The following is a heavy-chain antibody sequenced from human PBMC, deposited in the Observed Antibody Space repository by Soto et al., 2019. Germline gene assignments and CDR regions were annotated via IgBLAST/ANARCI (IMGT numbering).Heavy chain of an antibody. D-gene: IGHD2-21*02. CDR1: GGSISSYY. CDR3: ARLTGDWRFDP. J-gene: IGHJ5*02. CDR2: IYYSGST. Sequence: QVQLQESGPGLVKPSETLSLTCTVSGGSISSYYWSWVRQPPGKGLEWIGYIYYSGSTNYNPSLNRRVTISVDTSKNQFSLKLSSVTAADAAVYYCARLTGDWRFDPWGQGTLVTVSS. V-gene: IGHV4-59*08.